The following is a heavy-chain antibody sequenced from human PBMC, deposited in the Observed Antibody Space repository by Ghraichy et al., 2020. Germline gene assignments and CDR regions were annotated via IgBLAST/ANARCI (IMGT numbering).Heavy chain of an antibody. J-gene: IGHJ5*02. CDR3: ARVELAAAGTGWFDP. CDR2: IYYSGST. Sequence: SCTVSGGSISSYYWSWIRQPPGKGLEWIGYIYYSGSTNYNPSLKSRVTISVDTSKNQFSLKLSSVTAADTAVYYCARVELAAAGTGWFDPWGQGTLVTVSS. D-gene: IGHD6-13*01. V-gene: IGHV4-59*01. CDR1: GGSISSYY.